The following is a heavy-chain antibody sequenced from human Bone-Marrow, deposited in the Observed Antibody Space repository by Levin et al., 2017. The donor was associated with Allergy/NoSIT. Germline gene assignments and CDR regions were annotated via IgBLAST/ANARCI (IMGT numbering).Heavy chain of an antibody. CDR2: INPNSGGT. D-gene: IGHD2-2*01. V-gene: IGHV1-2*06. J-gene: IGHJ6*03. CDR1: GYTFTGYY. CDR3: ARCNIVVVPAAQSYYYYYYMDV. Sequence: ASVKVSCKASGYTFTGYYMHWVRQAPGQGLEWMGRINPNSGGTNYAQKFQGRVTMTRDTSISTAYMELSRLRSDDTAVYYCARCNIVVVPAAQSYYYYYYMDVWGKGTTVTVSS.